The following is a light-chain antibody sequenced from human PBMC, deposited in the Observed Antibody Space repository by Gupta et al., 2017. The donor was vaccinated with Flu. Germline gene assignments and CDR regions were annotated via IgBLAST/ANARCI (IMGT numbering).Light chain of an antibody. CDR2: KTS. J-gene: IGKJ4*01. CDR1: QNVITY. CDR3: QQYDNFSRMT. V-gene: IGKV1-5*03. Sequence: DSQVTQYPSTLSASVGDSATITCRPSQNVITYLAWYQQKPGKVPKLLIYKTSNLETGVPSRFSGSGCGTEFSLTISGLQHDDFATYYCQQYDNFSRMTFGGGTKVEIK.